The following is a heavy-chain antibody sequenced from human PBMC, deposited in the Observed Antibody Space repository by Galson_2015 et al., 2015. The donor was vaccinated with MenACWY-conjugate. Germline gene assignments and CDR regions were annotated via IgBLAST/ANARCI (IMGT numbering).Heavy chain of an antibody. CDR3: ARVGQERRTLLPNFDG. CDR1: GFHFNMYS. D-gene: IGHD3-22*01. Sequence: SLRLSCAASGFHFNMYSLHWIRQAPGKGLEWVAVISYDGKDKFYGGSVKGRFIILRDNSKNTVYLQMNSLRGEDTGVYFCARVGQERRTLLPNFDGWGQGTRVTVSS. CDR2: ISYDGKDK. J-gene: IGHJ4*02. V-gene: IGHV3-30*01.